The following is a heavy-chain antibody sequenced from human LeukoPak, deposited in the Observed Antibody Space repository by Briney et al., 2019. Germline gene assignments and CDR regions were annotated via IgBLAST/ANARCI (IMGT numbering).Heavy chain of an antibody. Sequence: GGSLRLSCAASGFTFSSYWMHWVRQAPGKGLVWVSRINSDGSSTSYADSVKGRFTISRDNAKNSLYLQMNSLRAEDTALYYCARDYIAAAGPADCWGQGTLVTVSS. J-gene: IGHJ4*02. D-gene: IGHD6-13*01. V-gene: IGHV3-74*01. CDR2: INSDGSST. CDR3: ARDYIAAAGPADC. CDR1: GFTFSSYW.